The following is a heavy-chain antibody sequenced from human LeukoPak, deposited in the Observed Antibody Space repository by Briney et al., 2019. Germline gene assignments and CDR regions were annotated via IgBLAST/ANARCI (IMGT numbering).Heavy chain of an antibody. D-gene: IGHD6-13*01. Sequence: GGSLRLSCAASGFTFSSYGMHWVRQAPGKGLEWVAVIWYDGSNKYYADSVKGRFTISRDNSKNTLYLQMNSLRAEDTAVYYCARDRSSSWYGPFDPWAREPWSPSPQ. J-gene: IGHJ5*02. V-gene: IGHV3-33*01. CDR2: IWYDGSNK. CDR3: ARDRSSSWYGPFDP. CDR1: GFTFSSYG.